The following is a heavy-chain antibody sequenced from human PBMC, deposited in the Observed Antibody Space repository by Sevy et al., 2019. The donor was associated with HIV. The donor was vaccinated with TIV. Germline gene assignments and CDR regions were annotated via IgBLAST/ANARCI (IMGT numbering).Heavy chain of an antibody. CDR1: GFTFSNYA. V-gene: IGHV3-23*01. J-gene: IGHJ4*02. D-gene: IGHD2-2*01. CDR3: AREGCSKPHDY. Sequence: GGSLRLSCAASGFTFSNYAMSWVLLAPGKGLEWVSTFSFGCGKINYADSVKGRFTISRDNSKNTLYLQMNSLRAEDTALYYCAREGCSKPHDYWGQGTLVTVSS. CDR2: FSFGCGKI.